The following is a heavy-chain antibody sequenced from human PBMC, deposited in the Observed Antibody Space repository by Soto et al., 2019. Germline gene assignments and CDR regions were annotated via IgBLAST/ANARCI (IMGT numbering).Heavy chain of an antibody. Sequence: GASVKVSCKASGYTFTSYGISWVRQAPGQGLEWMGWISAYNGNTNYAQKLQGRVTMTTDTSTSTAYMELRSLRSDDTAVYYCARNIPKHSSSWKKYYFDYWGQGTLVTVSS. CDR3: ARNIPKHSSSWKKYYFDY. J-gene: IGHJ4*02. CDR1: GYTFTSYG. D-gene: IGHD6-13*01. V-gene: IGHV1-18*01. CDR2: ISAYNGNT.